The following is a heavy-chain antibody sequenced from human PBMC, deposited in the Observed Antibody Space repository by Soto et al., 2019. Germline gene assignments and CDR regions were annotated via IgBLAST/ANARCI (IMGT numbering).Heavy chain of an antibody. J-gene: IGHJ4*02. Sequence: QITLKESGPTLVKPTQTLTLTCTFSGFSLSISGVGVVWLRQPPGKALEWLALVYWDDDKRYSPSLKSRLTITQATSKTQVVLTLTNMAHVDTATYYCAHSSSRWPLGYWGQGALVTVSS. CDR2: VYWDDDK. D-gene: IGHD4-17*01. CDR1: GFSLSISGVG. CDR3: AHSSSRWPLGY. V-gene: IGHV2-5*02.